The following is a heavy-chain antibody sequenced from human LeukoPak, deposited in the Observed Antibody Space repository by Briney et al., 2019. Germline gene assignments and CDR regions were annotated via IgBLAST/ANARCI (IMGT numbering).Heavy chain of an antibody. V-gene: IGHV3-13*01. CDR3: ARGGIQVSGIDEFDY. J-gene: IGHJ4*02. Sequence: GGSLSLFCAASGFTFIDYDMHWVRQAIGKGLECVSAIGIRGDTHYSGSVKGRFTISRENAESSLYLQMNSQRAEDTAVYYCARGGIQVSGIDEFDYWGQGTLVTVSS. CDR1: GFTFIDYD. D-gene: IGHD6-19*01. CDR2: IGIRGDT.